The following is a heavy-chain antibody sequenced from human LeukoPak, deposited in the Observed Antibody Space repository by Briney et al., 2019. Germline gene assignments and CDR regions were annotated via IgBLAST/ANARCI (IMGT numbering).Heavy chain of an antibody. Sequence: GRFTIPRDNSKNTLYLQMNSLRAEDTAVYYCARGLLGYCSSTSCWGYEYYFDYWGQGTLVTVSS. V-gene: IGHV3-30*01. CDR3: ARGLLGYCSSTSCWGYEYYFDY. J-gene: IGHJ4*02. D-gene: IGHD2-2*01.